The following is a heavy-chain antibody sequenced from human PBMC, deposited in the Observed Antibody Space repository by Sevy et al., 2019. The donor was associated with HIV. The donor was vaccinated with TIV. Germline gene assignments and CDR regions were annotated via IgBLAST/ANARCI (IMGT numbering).Heavy chain of an antibody. CDR1: GFAFKDYS. CDR3: AREGCSRPHDY. J-gene: IGHJ4*02. Sequence: GGSLRLSCAASGFAFKDYSMCWIRQAPGKGLEWVATLSFGCGQINYADSVKGRFTISRDNSKNSFYLQMDNLRVEDTALYYCAREGCSRPHDYWGQGTRVTVSS. V-gene: IGHV3-23*01. CDR2: LSFGCGQI. D-gene: IGHD2-2*01.